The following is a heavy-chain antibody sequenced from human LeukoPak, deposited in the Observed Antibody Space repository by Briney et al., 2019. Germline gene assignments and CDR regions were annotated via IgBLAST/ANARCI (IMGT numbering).Heavy chain of an antibody. J-gene: IGHJ4*02. Sequence: GGSLRLSCAASGFTFSSYWMSWVRQAPGKGLEWVSAISGSGGSTYYADSVKGRFTISRDNSKNTLYLQMNSLRAEDTAVYYCAKDRLIDYGDYVGYFDYWGQGTLVTVSS. CDR1: GFTFSSYW. CDR2: ISGSGGST. CDR3: AKDRLIDYGDYVGYFDY. D-gene: IGHD4-17*01. V-gene: IGHV3-23*01.